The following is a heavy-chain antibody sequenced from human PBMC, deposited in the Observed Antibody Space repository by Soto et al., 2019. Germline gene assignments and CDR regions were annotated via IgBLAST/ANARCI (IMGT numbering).Heavy chain of an antibody. CDR1: GGSISSGGFS. CDR3: AGGIAARPLGY. V-gene: IGHV4-30-2*01. J-gene: IGHJ4*02. D-gene: IGHD6-6*01. CDR2: IYHSGST. Sequence: QLQLQESGSGLVRPSQTLSLTCAVSGGSISSGGFSWSWIRQPPGKGLESIGYIYHSGSTYYNPSLKSRVTIPVDRSKNQFSLKLSSVTAADTAVYYCAGGIAARPLGYWGQGTLVTVSS.